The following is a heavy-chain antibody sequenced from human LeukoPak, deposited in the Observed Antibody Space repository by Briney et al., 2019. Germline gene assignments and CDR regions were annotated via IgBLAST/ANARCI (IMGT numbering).Heavy chain of an antibody. CDR3: ARDDVDILAAAVAATGHYYYYCGMDV. Sequence: PGGSLRLSCAASGLTFSSYWMSWVRQAPGKGLEWVAKIKQDGSEKYYVDSVKGRFTISRDNAKNSLYMQMNSLRAEDTAVYYCARDDVDILAAAVAATGHYYYYCGMDVWRQGTTVSVSS. CDR1: GLTFSSYW. CDR2: IKQDGSEK. J-gene: IGHJ6*02. D-gene: IGHD5-12*01. V-gene: IGHV3-7*04.